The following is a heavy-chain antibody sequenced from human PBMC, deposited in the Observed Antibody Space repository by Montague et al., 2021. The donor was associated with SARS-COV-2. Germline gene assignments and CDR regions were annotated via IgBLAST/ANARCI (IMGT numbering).Heavy chain of an antibody. V-gene: IGHV3-7*01. CDR3: ARNPHRTYFYGSGIYLLNHSFDY. CDR2: INYDGSET. D-gene: IGHD3-10*01. CDR1: GFTLYAYW. J-gene: IGHJ4*02. Sequence: SLRLSCAASGFTLYAYWMNWVRQAPGKGLEWVANINYDGSETYYVGSXXGRFTTSRDNANNALHLQMNNLRAADTAVYFCARNPHRTYFYGSGIYLLNHSFDYWGPGTLVTVSS.